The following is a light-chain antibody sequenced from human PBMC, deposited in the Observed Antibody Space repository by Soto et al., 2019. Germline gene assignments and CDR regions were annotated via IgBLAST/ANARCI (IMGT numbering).Light chain of an antibody. CDR1: QSLVYSDGNTY. V-gene: IGKV2-30*01. CDR3: MQGTHWPPG. J-gene: IGKJ4*01. CDR2: KVS. Sequence: DVVMTQSPLSLSVTLGQPASISCRSTQSLVYSDGNTYLAWFQQRPGQSPRRLIYKVSNRDSGVPDRFIGSGSGTNFTLKISRVEADDFGIYYRMQGTHWPPGFGGGTQVNIK.